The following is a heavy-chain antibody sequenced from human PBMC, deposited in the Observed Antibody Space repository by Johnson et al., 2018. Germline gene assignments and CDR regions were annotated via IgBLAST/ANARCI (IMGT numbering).Heavy chain of an antibody. D-gene: IGHD4-17*01. V-gene: IGHV3-33*01. CDR1: GFTFSNYA. CDR3: ARGLYGDYGDVEYFQH. CDR2: IWYDGSNK. Sequence: QVQLVQSGGGVVQPGRSLRLSCVASGFTFSNYAMHWVRQAPGKGPEWVAVIWYDGSNKYYVDSVKGRFTIYRDNAKNSLYLHMNSLRAEDTAVYYCARGLYGDYGDVEYFQHWGQGTLVTVSS. J-gene: IGHJ1*01.